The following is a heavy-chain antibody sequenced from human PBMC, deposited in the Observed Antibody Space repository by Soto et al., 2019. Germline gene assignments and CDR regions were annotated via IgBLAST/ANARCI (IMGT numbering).Heavy chain of an antibody. CDR3: AREFGAYFQYGMGV. Sequence: SQTLSLTCAISGDSVSCNGAAWNWIRQSPSRDLEWLGRTYYRSKWYNDYTPSVKSRITISPDTSKNQFSLQLRSVTPEDTAVYYCAREFGAYFQYGMGVWGQGTTVTVSS. CDR1: GDSVSCNGAA. V-gene: IGHV6-1*01. CDR2: TYYRSKWYN. D-gene: IGHD3-10*01. J-gene: IGHJ6*02.